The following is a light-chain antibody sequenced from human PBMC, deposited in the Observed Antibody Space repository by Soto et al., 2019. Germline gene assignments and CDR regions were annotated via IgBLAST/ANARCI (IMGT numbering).Light chain of an antibody. CDR2: GTS. Sequence: DIQMTQSPSSLSASVGDRVTITFRASQSIANFLNWYQQKPGKAPKLVIYGTSTLQSGVPSRFSGSGSGTDFTLTISRLQREDFATYYCQQSYSSLWTFGQGTKV. CDR1: QSIANF. V-gene: IGKV1-39*01. J-gene: IGKJ1*01. CDR3: QQSYSSLWT.